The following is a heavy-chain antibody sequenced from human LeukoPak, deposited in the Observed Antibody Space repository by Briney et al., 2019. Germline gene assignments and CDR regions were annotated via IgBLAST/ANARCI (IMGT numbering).Heavy chain of an antibody. Sequence: AGGSLRLSCAASGFTFSSYAMHWVRQAPGKGLEGGAVISYDGSNKYYADSVKGRFTISRDNSKNTLYLQMNSLRAEDTAVYYCARDTGPYSSSWDYFDYWGQGTLVTVSS. CDR3: ARDTGPYSSSWDYFDY. CDR1: GFTFSSYA. D-gene: IGHD6-13*01. J-gene: IGHJ4*02. V-gene: IGHV3-30*01. CDR2: ISYDGSNK.